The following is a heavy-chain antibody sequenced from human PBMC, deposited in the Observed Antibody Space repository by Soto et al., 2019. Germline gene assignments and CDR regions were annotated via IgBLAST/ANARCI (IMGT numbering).Heavy chain of an antibody. CDR1: GGSISGGRYY. CDR2: IYDNGIT. J-gene: IGHJ6*02. Sequence: QVPLQESGPGLVKPSQTLSLTCNVSGGSISGGRYYWNWIRQHPGKGLEWIGNIYDNGITYYNPSLKSRVIISEDTSKNQFSLRLSSVTAADTAVYYCTGDRGCGMDVWGQATTVTVSS. CDR3: TGDRGCGMDV. V-gene: IGHV4-31*03.